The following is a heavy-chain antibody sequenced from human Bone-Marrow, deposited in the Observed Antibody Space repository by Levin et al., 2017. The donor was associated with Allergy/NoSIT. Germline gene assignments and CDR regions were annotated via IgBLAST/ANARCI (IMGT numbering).Heavy chain of an antibody. CDR1: GYSFTTYW. Sequence: GESLKISCKGSGYSFTTYWIAWVRQMPGKGLGWMGIIYPGDSDTRYSPSFQGQVTISADKSISTAYLQWSSLKASDTAMYYCARRRSSGWYEVDYWGQGTLVTVSS. D-gene: IGHD6-19*01. J-gene: IGHJ4*02. CDR3: ARRRSSGWYEVDY. V-gene: IGHV5-51*01. CDR2: IYPGDSDT.